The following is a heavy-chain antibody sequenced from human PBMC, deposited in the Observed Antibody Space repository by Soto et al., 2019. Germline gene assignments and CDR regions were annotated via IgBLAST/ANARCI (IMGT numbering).Heavy chain of an antibody. J-gene: IGHJ4*02. D-gene: IGHD1-20*01. Sequence: EVLLVESGGGLVQPGGSLRLSCAASGFTVSSHYMSWVRQAPGKGLEWVSIIHSGGKTDYADSVKGRFTISRDNSKSTLFLQMNNLKVEDTAVYYCASDPDNTICGDWCRGGLVTVS. CDR1: GFTVSSHY. CDR2: IHSGGKT. CDR3: ASDPDNTICGD. V-gene: IGHV3-66*01.